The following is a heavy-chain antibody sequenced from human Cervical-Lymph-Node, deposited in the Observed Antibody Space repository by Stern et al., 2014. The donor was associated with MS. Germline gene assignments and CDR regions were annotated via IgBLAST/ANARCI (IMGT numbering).Heavy chain of an antibody. CDR1: GFTFSSYT. V-gene: IGHV3-30*04. CDR3: ARDLRGAVYDPYYFDY. D-gene: IGHD2/OR15-2a*01. J-gene: IGHJ4*02. CDR2: VSHDGGSK. Sequence: QVQLVQSGGGVVQPGRSLRLSCAASGFTFSSYTMHWVRQAPGKGLEWVAIVSHDGGSKYSADSVKGRFTISRDNSKNTLYLQMNSLRAEDTAVYFCARDLRGAVYDPYYFDYWGQGTLVTVSS.